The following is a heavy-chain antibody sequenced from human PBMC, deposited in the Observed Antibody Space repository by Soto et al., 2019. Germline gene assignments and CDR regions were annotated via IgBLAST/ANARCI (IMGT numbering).Heavy chain of an antibody. V-gene: IGHV1-46*01. CDR3: ARTTRNATDYYYYGMDV. J-gene: IGHJ6*02. CDR1: GYTFTSYY. CDR2: INPSGGST. Sequence: ASVKVSCKASGYTFTSYYMHWVRRAPGQGLEWMGIINPSGGSTSYAQKFQGRVTMTRDTSTSTVHMELSSLRSEDTAVYYCARTTRNATDYYYYGMDVWGQGTTVTVSS.